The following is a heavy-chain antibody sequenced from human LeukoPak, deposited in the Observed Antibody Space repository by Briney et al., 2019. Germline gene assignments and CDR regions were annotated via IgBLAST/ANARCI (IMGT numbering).Heavy chain of an antibody. CDR3: AKDEVSYYYDSSGYSPPDY. D-gene: IGHD3-22*01. CDR2: ISGSGGST. V-gene: IGHV3-23*01. Sequence: GGSLRLSCAASGFTFSSYAMSWVRQAPGKGLEWVSAISGSGGSTYYADSVKGRFTISRDNSKNTLYLQMNSLRAEDTAVYYCAKDEVSYYYDSSGYSPPDYWGQGTLVTVSS. CDR1: GFTFSSYA. J-gene: IGHJ4*02.